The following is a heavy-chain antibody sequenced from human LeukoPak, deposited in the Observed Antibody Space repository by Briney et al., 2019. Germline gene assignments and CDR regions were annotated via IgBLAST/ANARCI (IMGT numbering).Heavy chain of an antibody. V-gene: IGHV1-46*01. J-gene: IGHJ4*02. Sequence: GASVKVSCKASGYTFTSYYMHWVRQAPGQGLEWMGIINPSGGSTSYAQKFQGRVTMTRDMSTSTVYMELSSLRSEDTAVYYCARDPPNDSSGYYYFDCWGQGTLVTVSS. CDR2: INPSGGST. CDR3: ARDPPNDSSGYYYFDC. CDR1: GYTFTSYY. D-gene: IGHD3-22*01.